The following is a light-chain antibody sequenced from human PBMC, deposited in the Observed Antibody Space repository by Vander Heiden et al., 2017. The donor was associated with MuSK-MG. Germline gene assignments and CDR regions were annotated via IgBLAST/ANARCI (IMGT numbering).Light chain of an antibody. CDR3: QQYGTSPLT. V-gene: IGKV3-20*01. J-gene: IGKJ5*01. CDR1: QSVSSSY. Sequence: EIVLTQSPGPLSLSPGERATLSCRASQSVSSSYLAWHQQKPGQAPRLLIYGTSSRATGIPDRFRGSGSGTDFTLTISRLEPEDFAVYYCQQYGTSPLTFGQGTRLEIK. CDR2: GTS.